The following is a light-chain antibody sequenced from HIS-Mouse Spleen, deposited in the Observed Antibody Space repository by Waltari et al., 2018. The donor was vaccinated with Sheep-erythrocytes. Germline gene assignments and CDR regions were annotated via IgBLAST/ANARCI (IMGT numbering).Light chain of an antibody. Sequence: QSALTQPPSASGSPGQSVTIPCTGTSSDVCVYNYVSWYQQHPGKAPKLMFYDVGKRPSGFPDRFSGSKSGNTASLTVSGLQAEDEADYYCSSYAGSNNWVFGGGTKLTVL. CDR1: SSDVCVYNY. CDR3: SSYAGSNNWV. V-gene: IGLV2-8*01. CDR2: DVG. J-gene: IGLJ3*02.